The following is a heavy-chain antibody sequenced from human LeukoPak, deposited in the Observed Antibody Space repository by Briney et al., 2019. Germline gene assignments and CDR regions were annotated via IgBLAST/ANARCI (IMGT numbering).Heavy chain of an antibody. D-gene: IGHD6-19*01. Sequence: GGSLRLSCAASGFTFSGSAMHWVRQASGKGLEWVGRIRSKANSYATAYAASVKGRFTISRDDSKNTAYLQMNSLKTEDTAMYYCHVSIPVAGKVFDYWGQGTLVTVSS. CDR2: IRSKANSYAT. J-gene: IGHJ4*02. CDR3: HVSIPVAGKVFDY. CDR1: GFTFSGSA. V-gene: IGHV3-73*01.